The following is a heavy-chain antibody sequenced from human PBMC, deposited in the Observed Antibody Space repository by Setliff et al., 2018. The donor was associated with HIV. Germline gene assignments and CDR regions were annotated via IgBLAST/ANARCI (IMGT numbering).Heavy chain of an antibody. CDR1: GFTFSNHV. D-gene: IGHD1-1*01. CDR3: ARRGNLLEGRQLDS. J-gene: IGHJ4*02. Sequence: GESLKISCTASGFTFSNHVMNWVRQAPGKGLEWVSAISTSGGAADYADSVKGRFTISRDNSRNTLYLQMNSLRAEDTALYFCARRGNLLEGRQLDSWGQGTLVTVS. V-gene: IGHV3-23*01. CDR2: ISTSGGAA.